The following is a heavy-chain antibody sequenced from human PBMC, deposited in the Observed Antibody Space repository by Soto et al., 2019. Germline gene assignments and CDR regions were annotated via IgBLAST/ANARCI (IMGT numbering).Heavy chain of an antibody. V-gene: IGHV3-23*01. CDR2: ISGSAGSA. D-gene: IGHD3-22*01. Sequence: EVQLLESGGGLVQPGGSLRLSCAASGFTFSNYAMSWVRQAPGKGLEWVSTISGSAGSAYYADSVKGRFTISRDNSKNALYTQMNSLSADYTALYYCAKTIPSWLSLPADWGQGSLVTVSS. CDR3: AKTIPSWLSLPAD. CDR1: GFTFSNYA. J-gene: IGHJ4*02.